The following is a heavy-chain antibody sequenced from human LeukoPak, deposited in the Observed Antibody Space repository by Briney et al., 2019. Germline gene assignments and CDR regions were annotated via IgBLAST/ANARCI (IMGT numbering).Heavy chain of an antibody. CDR3: TRLAGGSTSRNLFDY. D-gene: IGHD2-2*01. CDR2: IRSKANSYAT. J-gene: IGHJ4*02. V-gene: IGHV3-73*01. CDR1: GFTFSGSA. Sequence: GGPLKLSCAASGFTFSGSAMHWVRQASGKGLEWVGRIRSKANSYATAYAASVKGRFTISRDDSKNTAYLQMNSLKTEDTAVYYCTRLAGGSTSRNLFDYWGQGTLVTVSS.